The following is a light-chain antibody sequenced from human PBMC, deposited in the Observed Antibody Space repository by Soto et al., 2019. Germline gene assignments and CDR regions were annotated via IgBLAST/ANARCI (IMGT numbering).Light chain of an antibody. J-gene: IGKJ5*01. CDR1: HSVNSH. V-gene: IGKV3-11*01. Sequence: MLMTQSPATLSVSPGERVTLSCRTSHSVNSHVAWYQQKPGQAPRLLIYGASSRATGIPDRFSGSRSGTDFTLTISSLEPEDFGVYFCHQRNKFGQGTRLEIK. CDR3: HQRNK. CDR2: GAS.